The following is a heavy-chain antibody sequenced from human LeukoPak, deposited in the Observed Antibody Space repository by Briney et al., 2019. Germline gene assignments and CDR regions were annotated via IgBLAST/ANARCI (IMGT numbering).Heavy chain of an antibody. D-gene: IGHD3-3*01. J-gene: IGHJ6*02. CDR2: INPNSGGT. CDR3: ARDRNRGVYYSHYYYYYGMDV. V-gene: IGHV1-2*04. CDR1: GYTFTGYY. Sequence: ASVKVSCKASGYTFTGYYMHWVRQAPGQGLEWMGWINPNSGGTNYAQKFQGWVTMTRDTSISTAYMELSRLRSDDTAVYYCARDRNRGVYYSHYYYYYGMDVWGQGTTVTVSS.